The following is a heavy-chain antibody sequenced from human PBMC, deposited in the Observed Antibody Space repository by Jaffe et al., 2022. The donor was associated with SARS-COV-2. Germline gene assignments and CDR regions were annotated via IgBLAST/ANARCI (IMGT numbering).Heavy chain of an antibody. J-gene: IGHJ4*02. V-gene: IGHV4-39*01. D-gene: IGHD1-26*01. CDR3: ARRFFSGTTFDY. Sequence: QLQLQESGPGLVKPSETLSLTCTVSGSSISSTTSYWAWIRQPPGQGLEWIGRIYHSGSTYYNPSLKSRVTISVDTSKNQFSLKLSSVTAADTAVYYCARRFFSGTTFDYWGQGTLVTVSS. CDR2: IYHSGST. CDR1: GSSISSTTSY.